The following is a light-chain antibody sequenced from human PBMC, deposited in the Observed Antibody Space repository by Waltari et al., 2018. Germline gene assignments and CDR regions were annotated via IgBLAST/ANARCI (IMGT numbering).Light chain of an antibody. CDR2: VNSDGSH. V-gene: IGLV4-69*01. J-gene: IGLJ3*02. Sequence: QLVLTQSPSASASLGASVQLTCTTPSGPRSTVIAWRQQQPEKGPRYLMEVNSDGSHSKGDKIPDRFSGSSSGAEHFLTISSLQSEDEADYYCQTGGHGTWVFGGGTKLTVL. CDR3: QTGGHGTWV. CDR1: SGPRSTV.